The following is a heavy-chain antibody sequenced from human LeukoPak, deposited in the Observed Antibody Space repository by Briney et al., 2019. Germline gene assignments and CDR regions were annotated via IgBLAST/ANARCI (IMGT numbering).Heavy chain of an antibody. V-gene: IGHV1-24*01. D-gene: IGHD4-17*01. J-gene: IGHJ6*02. CDR1: GYTLTELS. CDR2: FDPEDGET. Sequence: VASVKVSCKVSGYTLTELSMHWVRQAPGKGLEWIGGFDPEDGETIYAQKFQGRATMTEDTSTDTAYMELSSLRSEDTAVYYCATPMATVTRSGMDVWGQGTTVTVSS. CDR3: ATPMATVTRSGMDV.